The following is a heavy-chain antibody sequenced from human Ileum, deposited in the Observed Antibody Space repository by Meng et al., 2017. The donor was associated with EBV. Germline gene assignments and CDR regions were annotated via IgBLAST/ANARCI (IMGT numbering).Heavy chain of an antibody. V-gene: IGHV4-4*02. Sequence: QGQLQGAGPGLVKPSESLSLTCAVSGGSISRSDGWSWVRQPPGKGLEWIGETSHSGSTNYSPSLKSRVTISLDKSKNQLSLKLNSVTAADTAVYYCASSDYYRSDYWGQGTLVTVSS. D-gene: IGHD3-22*01. J-gene: IGHJ4*02. CDR1: GGSISRSDG. CDR3: ASSDYYRSDY. CDR2: TSHSGST.